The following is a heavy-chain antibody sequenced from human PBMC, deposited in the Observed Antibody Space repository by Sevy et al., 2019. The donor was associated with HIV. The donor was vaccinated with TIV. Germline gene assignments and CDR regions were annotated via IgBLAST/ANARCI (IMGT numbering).Heavy chain of an antibody. D-gene: IGHD1-1*01. CDR1: GDSIDSNY. CDR2: LYYSGVT. Sequence: SETLSLTCTVSGDSIDSNYWNWIRQPPGKGLEWIGCLYYSGVTNYNPSLKSRVTISVDTSKNQFSLKLRSVTAADTAVYYCARAPTAPNGMDVWGQGTTVTVSS. J-gene: IGHJ6*02. V-gene: IGHV4-59*01. CDR3: ARAPTAPNGMDV.